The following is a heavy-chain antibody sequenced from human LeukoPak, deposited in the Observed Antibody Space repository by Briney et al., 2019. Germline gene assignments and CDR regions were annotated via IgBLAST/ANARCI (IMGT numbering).Heavy chain of an antibody. J-gene: IGHJ4*02. D-gene: IGHD3-10*01. CDR1: GGSISSGSYY. Sequence: SQTLSLTCTVSGGSISSGSYYWSWIRQPAGKGLEWIGRIYTSGSTNYNPSLKSRVTISVDTSKNQFSLKLSSVTAADTAVYYCASYYYGSGSYLKKFDYWGQGTLVTVSS. V-gene: IGHV4-61*02. CDR3: ASYYYGSGSYLKKFDY. CDR2: IYTSGST.